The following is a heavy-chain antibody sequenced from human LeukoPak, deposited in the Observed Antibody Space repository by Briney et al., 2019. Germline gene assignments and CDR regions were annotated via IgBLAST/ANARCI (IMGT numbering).Heavy chain of an antibody. J-gene: IGHJ6*03. V-gene: IGHV4-59*01. D-gene: IGHD1-26*01. Sequence: SETLSLTCTVSGGSISSYYWSWIRQPPGKGLEWIGYIYYSGSTNYNPSLKSRVTISVDTSKNQFSLKLSSVTAADTAVYYCARISGIVGATKYYYYYYMDVWGKGTTVTVS. CDR3: ARISGIVGATKYYYYYYMDV. CDR1: GGSISSYY. CDR2: IYYSGST.